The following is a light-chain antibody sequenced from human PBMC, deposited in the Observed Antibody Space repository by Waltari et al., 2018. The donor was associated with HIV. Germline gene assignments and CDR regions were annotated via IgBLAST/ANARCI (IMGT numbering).Light chain of an antibody. J-gene: IGKJ1*01. V-gene: IGKV2D-29*01. CDR3: MQTVQLSWT. CDR1: QSLLHSDGKTY. CDR2: EVS. Sequence: DIVMTPTPLSLSVTSGQPASISCKSSQSLLHSDGKTYLYWYLQRPGQPPQPLMYEVSTRFAGVPDRFRCSESGTDFRLGISRVEAEDVGVYYCMQTVQLSWTFGQGTKVQIK.